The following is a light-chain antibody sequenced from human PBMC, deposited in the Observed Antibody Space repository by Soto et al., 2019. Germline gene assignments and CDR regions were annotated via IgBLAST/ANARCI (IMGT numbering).Light chain of an antibody. CDR1: SSDIGDYNY. CDR3: SSYTTNNTLL. J-gene: IGLJ2*01. Sequence: QSVLTQPASVSGSPGQSITISCTGTSSDIGDYNYVAWYQQHPAKAPKLVIFEVTNRPSGVSHRFSGSKFGNTASLTISGLLAEDEADYYCSSYTTNNTLLFGGGTQLTVL. CDR2: EVT. V-gene: IGLV2-14*01.